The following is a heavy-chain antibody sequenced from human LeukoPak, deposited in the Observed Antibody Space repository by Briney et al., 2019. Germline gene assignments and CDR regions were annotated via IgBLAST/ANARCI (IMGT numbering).Heavy chain of an antibody. CDR2: MNPNSGNT. Sequence: GASVKVSCKASGGTFTSYDINWVRQATGQGLEWMGWMNPNSGNTGYAQKFQGRVTMTRNTSISTAYMELSSLRSEDTAVYYCAREAQGSSGWIYYYYYGMDVWGQGTTVTVSS. CDR1: GGTFTSYD. J-gene: IGHJ6*02. V-gene: IGHV1-8*01. CDR3: AREAQGSSGWIYYYYYGMDV. D-gene: IGHD6-19*01.